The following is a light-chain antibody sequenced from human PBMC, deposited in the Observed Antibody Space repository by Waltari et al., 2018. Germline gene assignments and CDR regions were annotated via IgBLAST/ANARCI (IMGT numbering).Light chain of an antibody. CDR2: EVS. CDR3: SSYAGSNNYV. J-gene: IGLJ1*01. V-gene: IGLV2-8*01. Sequence: QSALTQPPSASGSPGQSVTISCTGTSSDVGGYNYVSWYQQHPGKAPKLMIYEVSKRPSGVPERLSGSKSGNTASLTVSGRQAEDEADYYCSSYAGSNNYVFGTGTKVTVL. CDR1: SSDVGGYNY.